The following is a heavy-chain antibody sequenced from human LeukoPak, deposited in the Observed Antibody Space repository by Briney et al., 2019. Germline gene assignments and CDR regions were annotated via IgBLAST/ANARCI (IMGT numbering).Heavy chain of an antibody. J-gene: IGHJ4*02. Sequence: GGSLRLSCAASGFTFSSYGMHWVRQAPGKGLEWVAFIRYDGSNKYYADSVKGRFTISRDNSKNTLYLQMNSLRAEDTAEYYCAKGERRNSGALFQEIDYWGQGTLVTVSS. CDR1: GFTFSSYG. V-gene: IGHV3-30*02. D-gene: IGHD4-23*01. CDR3: AKGERRNSGALFQEIDY. CDR2: IRYDGSNK.